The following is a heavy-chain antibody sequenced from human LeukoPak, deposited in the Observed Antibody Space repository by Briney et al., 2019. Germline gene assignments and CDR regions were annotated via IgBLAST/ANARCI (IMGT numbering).Heavy chain of an antibody. CDR1: GGTFSSFT. CDR2: IIPIFGTA. J-gene: IGHJ4*02. CDR3: ARGYTQAATYFDY. V-gene: IGHV1-69*13. Sequence: GASVKVSCKTSGGTFSSFTISWMRQAPGQGLEWMGGIIPIFGTANYAQKFQGRVTVTADESTSTAYMELSSLRSEDTAVYYCARGYTQAATYFDYWGPGTLVTVSS. D-gene: IGHD2-15*01.